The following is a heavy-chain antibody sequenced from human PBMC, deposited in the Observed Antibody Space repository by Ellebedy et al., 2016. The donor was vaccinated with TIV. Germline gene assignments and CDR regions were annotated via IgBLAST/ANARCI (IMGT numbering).Heavy chain of an antibody. CDR3: ARAPAPSSSPRGIFYYYYMDV. J-gene: IGHJ6*03. CDR2: ISGSGGST. CDR1: GFTFSSYA. V-gene: IGHV3-23*01. Sequence: GGSLRLXXAASGFTFSSYAMSWVRQAPGKGLEWVSAISGSGGSTYYADSVKGRFTISRDNAKNSLFLQMNSLRAEDTALYYCARAPAPSSSPRGIFYYYYMDVWGKGTTVTVSS. D-gene: IGHD6-13*01.